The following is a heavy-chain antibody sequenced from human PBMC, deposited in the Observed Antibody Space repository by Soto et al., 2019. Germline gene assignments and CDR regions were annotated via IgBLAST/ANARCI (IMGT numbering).Heavy chain of an antibody. V-gene: IGHV3-30*18. CDR2: ISYDGSNI. CDR3: AKDRSHSWTFDY. CDR1: GFTFSNYG. J-gene: IGHJ4*02. D-gene: IGHD6-13*01. Sequence: QVQLVESGGGVVQPGRSLRLSCAASGFTFSNYGMHWVRQAPGKGLEWVAIISYDGSNIYYADSVKGRFTISRDNSKNTQYLQMNSLRAEDTAVYYCAKDRSHSWTFDYWGQGTLVTVSS.